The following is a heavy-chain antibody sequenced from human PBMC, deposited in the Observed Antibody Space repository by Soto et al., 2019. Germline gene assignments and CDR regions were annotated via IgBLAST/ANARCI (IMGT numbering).Heavy chain of an antibody. D-gene: IGHD5-18*01. CDR1: GYTFTSNG. CDR2: ISAYNGNT. V-gene: IGHV1-18*01. J-gene: IGHJ4*02. CDR3: ASSLLVGYGLEGESD. Sequence: QVQLVQSGAEVKKPGASVKVSCKASGYTFTSNGISWVRQAPGQGLEWMGWISAYNGNTNYAQKLQGRVTMTTDTSTSTAYMALRSLRSDDTAVYYCASSLLVGYGLEGESDWGQGTLVTVSS.